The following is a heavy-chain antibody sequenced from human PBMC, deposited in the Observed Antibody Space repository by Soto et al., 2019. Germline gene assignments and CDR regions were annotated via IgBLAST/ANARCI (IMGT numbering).Heavy chain of an antibody. CDR1: GYTFTTYA. D-gene: IGHD6-19*01. V-gene: IGHV1-3*05. J-gene: IGHJ4*02. CDR3: ARAVAVPADFDY. Sequence: QVQLVQSGAEEKKPGASVKVSCKASGYTFTTYAMHWVRQAPGQRLEWMGWINAGNGNTKYSQKFQGRVTITRDTSASTAYMELSSLRSEDTPVYYCARAVAVPADFDYWGQGTLVTVSS. CDR2: INAGNGNT.